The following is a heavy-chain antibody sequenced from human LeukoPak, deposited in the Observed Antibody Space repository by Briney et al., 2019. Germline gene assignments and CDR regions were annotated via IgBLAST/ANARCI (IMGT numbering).Heavy chain of an antibody. V-gene: IGHV3-23*01. D-gene: IGHD4-17*01. CDR2: ISGSGGST. J-gene: IGHJ3*02. CDR3: ARDRYGDYDAFDI. Sequence: PGGSLRLSCAASGFTFSSYAMSWVRQAPGKGLEWVSAISGSGGSTYYADSVKGRFTISRDNSKNTLYLQMNSLRAEDTAVYYCARDRYGDYDAFDIWGQGTMVTVSS. CDR1: GFTFSSYA.